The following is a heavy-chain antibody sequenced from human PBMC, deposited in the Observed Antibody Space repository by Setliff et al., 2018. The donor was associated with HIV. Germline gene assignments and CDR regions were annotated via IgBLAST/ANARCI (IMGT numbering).Heavy chain of an antibody. CDR1: GFNFGSYA. V-gene: IGHV3-30-3*01. J-gene: IGHJ4*02. CDR2: ISYDGNNK. CDR3: ARETMYDSRGYLSHYFDY. D-gene: IGHD3-22*01. Sequence: GGSLRLSCAVSGFNFGSYAIHWVRLAPGQGPQWVALISYDGNNKYYADSVKGRFTISRDNSKNTLYLQMNSLRVEDTAVYYCARETMYDSRGYLSHYFDYWGQGTPVTVSS.